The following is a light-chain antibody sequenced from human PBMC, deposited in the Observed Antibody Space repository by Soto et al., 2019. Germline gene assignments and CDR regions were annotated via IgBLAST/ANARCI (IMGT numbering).Light chain of an antibody. V-gene: IGLV2-14*02. CDR3: RSYTGNNNCEV. Sequence: QSVLSQPASVSGSPGQSITISCTGTSSDFGTYNRVSWYQQHPGKAPRVMIYEDARRPSGVSDRFSGSKSGNTASLTVSGLQAEDEADSYCRSYTGNNNCEVLGTRTKVTV. J-gene: IGLJ1*01. CDR2: EDA. CDR1: SSDFGTYNR.